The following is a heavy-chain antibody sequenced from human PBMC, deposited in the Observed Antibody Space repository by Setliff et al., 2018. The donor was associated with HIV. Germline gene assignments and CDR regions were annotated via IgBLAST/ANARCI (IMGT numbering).Heavy chain of an antibody. CDR2: IHPIFGTT. D-gene: IGHD3-3*01. Sequence: GASVKVSCKASGGTFSSYITAWVRQAPGQGLEWMGGIHPIFGTTNYARDFMGRVSITADESTSTAYMELSSLRSDDSAIYYCARGIPRGTVFGVVGYFDYWGQGTPVTVSS. V-gene: IGHV1-69*13. J-gene: IGHJ4*02. CDR3: ARGIPRGTVFGVVGYFDY. CDR1: GGTFSSYI.